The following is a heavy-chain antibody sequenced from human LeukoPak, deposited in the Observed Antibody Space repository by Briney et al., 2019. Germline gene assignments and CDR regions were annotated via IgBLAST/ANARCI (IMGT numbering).Heavy chain of an antibody. D-gene: IGHD4-17*01. Sequence: ASVPVSCQVYGYTFPGYYMHWVRPAPGQGLEWMGWINPNSGGTNYAQKFQGRVTMTRDTSISTAYMELSRLRSDDTAVYYCARDPSGDYDRGGQGTLVTVHS. V-gene: IGHV1-2*02. CDR1: GYTFPGYY. CDR2: INPNSGGT. J-gene: IGHJ4*02. CDR3: ARDPSGDYDR.